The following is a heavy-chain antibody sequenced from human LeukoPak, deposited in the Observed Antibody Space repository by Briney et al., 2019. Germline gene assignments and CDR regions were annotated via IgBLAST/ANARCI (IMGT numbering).Heavy chain of an antibody. CDR3: AREVGIAARPFDY. D-gene: IGHD6-6*01. CDR2: IYYSGST. CDR1: SGSISSGDYY. V-gene: IGHV4-61*08. Sequence: SETLSLTCTVSSGSISSGDYYWSWIRQPPGKGLEWIGYIYYSGSTNYNPSLKSRVTISVDTSKNQFSLKLSSVTAADTAVYYCAREVGIAARPFDYWGQGTLVTVSS. J-gene: IGHJ4*02.